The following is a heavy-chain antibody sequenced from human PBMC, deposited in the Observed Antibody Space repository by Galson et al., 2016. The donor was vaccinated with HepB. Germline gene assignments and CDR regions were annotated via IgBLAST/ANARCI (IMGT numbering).Heavy chain of an antibody. V-gene: IGHV3-33*01. CDR3: AREMHVAAAAAFDF. CDR2: IWDDGNYK. CDR1: GFSFSSYG. Sequence: SLRLSCAASGFSFSSYGMHWVRQAPGKGLEWVALIWDDGNYKYYVDSVKGRFTISRDNPKNTLYLQMNSLKVEDTAVYYCAREMHVAAAAAFDFWGRGTLVTVSS. J-gene: IGHJ2*01. D-gene: IGHD6-13*01.